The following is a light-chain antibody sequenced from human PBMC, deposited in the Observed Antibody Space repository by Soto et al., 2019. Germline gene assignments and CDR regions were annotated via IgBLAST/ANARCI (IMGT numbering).Light chain of an antibody. J-gene: IGKJ4*01. CDR1: QSVSSY. V-gene: IGKV3-11*01. CDR3: QQRSKWPLT. CDR2: DAS. Sequence: EIVLTHSPATLSLSPGERATLSCRASQSVSSYLAWYQQKPGQAPRLLIYDASNRAPGIPARFSGSGSGTDFTLTISSLEPEDFAVYYCQQRSKWPLTFGGGTKV.